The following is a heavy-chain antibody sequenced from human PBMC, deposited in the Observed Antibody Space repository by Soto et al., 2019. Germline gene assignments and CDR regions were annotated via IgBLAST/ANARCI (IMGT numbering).Heavy chain of an antibody. CDR3: ARVRRYCSSTSCPAGYFDY. CDR2: INHSGST. Sequence: QVQLQQWGAGLLKPSETLSLTCAVYGGSFSGYYWSWIRQPPGKGLEWIGEINHSGSTNYNPSLKIRVTRSVATSKNQFSLKLSSVTAADTAVYYCARVRRYCSSTSCPAGYFDYWGQGTLVTVSS. V-gene: IGHV4-34*01. CDR1: GGSFSGYY. D-gene: IGHD2-2*01. J-gene: IGHJ4*02.